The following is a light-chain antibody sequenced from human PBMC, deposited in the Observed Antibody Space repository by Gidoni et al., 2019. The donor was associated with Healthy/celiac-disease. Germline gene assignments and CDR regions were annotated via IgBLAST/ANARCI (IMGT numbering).Light chain of an antibody. J-gene: IGLJ3*02. CDR1: SSNIGAGYD. Sequence: QSVLTQPPSVSGAPGQRVTISCTGSSSNIGAGYDVHWYQQLPGKAPKLLIYGNSNRPSGVPDRFSGSKSGTSASLAITGLQAGDEADYYCQSYDSSLSGWVFGGGTKLTVL. CDR3: QSYDSSLSGWV. V-gene: IGLV1-40*01. CDR2: GNS.